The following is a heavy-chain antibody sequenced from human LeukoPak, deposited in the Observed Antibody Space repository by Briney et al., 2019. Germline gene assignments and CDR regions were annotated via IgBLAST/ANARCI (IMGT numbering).Heavy chain of an antibody. V-gene: IGHV3-21*01. CDR3: ARDKGGYFDWPTSYYGMDV. CDR2: ISSSSSYI. CDR1: GFTFSSYS. Sequence: PGGSLRLSCAASGFTFSSYSMNWVRQAPGEGLEWVSSISSSSSYIYYADSVKGRFTISRDNAKNSLHLQMNSLRAEDTAVYYCARDKGGYFDWPTSYYGMDVWGQGTTVTVSS. J-gene: IGHJ6*02. D-gene: IGHD3-9*01.